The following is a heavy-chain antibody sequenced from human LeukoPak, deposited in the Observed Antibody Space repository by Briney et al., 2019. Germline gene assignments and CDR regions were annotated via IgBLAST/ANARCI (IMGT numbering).Heavy chain of an antibody. V-gene: IGHV3-7*01. J-gene: IGHJ4*02. CDR2: IKQDGSEK. CDR1: GFTFSSYW. CDR3: ARGTTVSSSLLY. Sequence: RAGGSLRLSCAASGFTFSSYWMNWVRQAPGKGLEWLANIKQDGSEKYYVDSVKGRFTISRDNAKNSLYLQMNSLRAEDTAVYYCARGTTVSSSLLYWGQGTLVTVSS. D-gene: IGHD6-6*01.